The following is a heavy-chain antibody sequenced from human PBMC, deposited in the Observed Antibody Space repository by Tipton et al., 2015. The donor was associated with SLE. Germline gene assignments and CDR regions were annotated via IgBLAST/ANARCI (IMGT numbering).Heavy chain of an antibody. CDR2: IYPGDSDT. D-gene: IGHD3-3*01. CDR1: GYSFTSYW. J-gene: IGHJ3*02. Sequence: QLVQSGPEVKKPGESLKISCKGSGYSFTSYWIGWVRQMPGKGLEWMGIIYPGDSDTRYSPSFQGQVTISADKSISTAYLQWSSLKASDTAMYYCARPIFGVEKRDAFDIWGQGTMVTVSS. CDR3: ARPIFGVEKRDAFDI. V-gene: IGHV5-51*03.